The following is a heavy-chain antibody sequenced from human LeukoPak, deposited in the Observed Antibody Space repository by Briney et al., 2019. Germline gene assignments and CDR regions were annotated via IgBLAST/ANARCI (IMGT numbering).Heavy chain of an antibody. CDR2: ISWNSGSI. CDR3: AKDGGVDSSSFEYFQH. Sequence: GGSLRLSCAASGFTFDDYAMHWVRQAPGKGLEWVSGISWNSGSIGYADSVKGRFTISRDNAKNSLYLQMNSLRAEDMALYYCAKDGGVDSSSFEYFQHWGQGTLVTVSS. J-gene: IGHJ1*01. CDR1: GFTFDDYA. V-gene: IGHV3-9*03. D-gene: IGHD6-6*01.